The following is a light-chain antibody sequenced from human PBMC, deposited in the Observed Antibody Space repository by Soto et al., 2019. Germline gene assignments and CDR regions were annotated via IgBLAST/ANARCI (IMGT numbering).Light chain of an antibody. CDR1: SSDGGGYNY. Sequence: QSALTQPASVSGSPGQSITISCTGTSSDGGGYNYVSWYQQHPGKAPNLIIFDVSNRPSGVSNRFSGSKSGNSASLTISGLQAEDDADYYCSSYTGSNTPVVFGGGTKLTVL. V-gene: IGLV2-14*01. J-gene: IGLJ2*01. CDR3: SSYTGSNTPVV. CDR2: DVS.